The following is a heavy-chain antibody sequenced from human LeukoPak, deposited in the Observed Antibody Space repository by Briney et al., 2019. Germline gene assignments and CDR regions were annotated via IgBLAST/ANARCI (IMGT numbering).Heavy chain of an antibody. Sequence: PGGSLRLSCAASGFTFSNAWMSWVRQAPGKGLEWVVRIKSKTDGGTTDYAAPVKGRFTISRDNSKNTLYLQMNSLKTEDTAVYYCTTEGYCSGGSCYIYFQHWGQGTLVTVSS. CDR1: GFTFSNAW. D-gene: IGHD2-15*01. V-gene: IGHV3-15*01. J-gene: IGHJ1*01. CDR2: IKSKTDGGTT. CDR3: TTEGYCSGGSCYIYFQH.